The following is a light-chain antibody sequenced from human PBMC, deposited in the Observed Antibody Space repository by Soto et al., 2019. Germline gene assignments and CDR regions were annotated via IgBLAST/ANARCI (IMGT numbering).Light chain of an antibody. CDR2: DAS. CDR3: QQYGSSRIT. CDR1: QSVSSSY. Sequence: ENVLTQSPGTLSLSPGERATLSCRASQSVSSSYLAWYQQKPGQAPRLLIYDASSRATGIPDRFSGSGSGTDFTLTISRLEPEDFAVYYCQQYGSSRITFGQGTRLEIK. V-gene: IGKV3-20*01. J-gene: IGKJ5*01.